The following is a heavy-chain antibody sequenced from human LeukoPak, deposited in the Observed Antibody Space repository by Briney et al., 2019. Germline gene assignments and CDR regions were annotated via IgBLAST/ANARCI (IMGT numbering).Heavy chain of an antibody. Sequence: GSLRLSCAASGFTFSSYGMHWVRQAPGKGLEWVAFIRYDGSNKYYADSVKGRFTISRDNSKNTLYLQMNSLRAEDTAVYYCAKGITMVRGVPDYWGQGTLVTVSS. J-gene: IGHJ4*02. D-gene: IGHD3-10*01. CDR3: AKGITMVRGVPDY. CDR1: GFTFSSYG. V-gene: IGHV3-30*02. CDR2: IRYDGSNK.